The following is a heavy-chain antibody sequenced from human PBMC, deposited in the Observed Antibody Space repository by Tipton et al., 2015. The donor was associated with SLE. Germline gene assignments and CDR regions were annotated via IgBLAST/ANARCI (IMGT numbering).Heavy chain of an antibody. V-gene: IGHV4-34*01. Sequence: TLSLTCAVYGGSFSGYYWSWIRHPPGKGLEWIGEINHSGSTNYNPSLKSRVTISVDTSKNQFSLKLSSVTAADTAVYYCASETMVRGVIRWFDPWGQGTLVTVCS. CDR2: INHSGST. J-gene: IGHJ5*02. CDR1: GGSFSGYY. CDR3: ASETMVRGVIRWFDP. D-gene: IGHD3-10*01.